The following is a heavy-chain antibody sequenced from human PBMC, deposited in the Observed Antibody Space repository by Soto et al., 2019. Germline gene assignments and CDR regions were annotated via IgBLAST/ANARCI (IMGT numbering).Heavy chain of an antibody. CDR2: INHSGST. D-gene: IGHD3-10*01. CDR3: ARLIPYRITMVRGVPSPFDP. J-gene: IGHJ5*02. CDR1: GGSCSGYY. Sequence: PSETLCLSCAVDGGSCSGYYGSWIRQPPGKGLEWIGEINHSGSTNYNPSLKSRVTISVDTSKNQFSLKLSSVTAADTAVYYCARLIPYRITMVRGVPSPFDPWGQGTLVTVSS. V-gene: IGHV4-34*01.